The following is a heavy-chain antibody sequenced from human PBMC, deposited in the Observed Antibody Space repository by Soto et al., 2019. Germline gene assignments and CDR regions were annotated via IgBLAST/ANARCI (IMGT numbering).Heavy chain of an antibody. CDR3: ARGRVTMVRGVMYGMDV. Sequence: SETLSLTCAVYGGYFRCYDWSWIRQPPGKGLEWIGEINHSGSTNYNPSLKSRVTISVDTSKNQFSLKLSSVTAADTAVYYCARGRVTMVRGVMYGMDVWGQGTTVTVSS. J-gene: IGHJ6*02. V-gene: IGHV4-34*01. D-gene: IGHD3-10*01. CDR1: GGYFRCYD. CDR2: INHSGST.